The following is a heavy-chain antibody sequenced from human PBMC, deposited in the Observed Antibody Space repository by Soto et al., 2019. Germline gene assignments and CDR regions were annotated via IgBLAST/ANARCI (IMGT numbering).Heavy chain of an antibody. Sequence: SETLSLTCAVYGGSFSGYYWTWIRQPPGTGLEWIGEINHSGSANYNPSLKSRVTISVDTSKNQFSLKLTSVTAADTAVYYCARGIPGYCGGATCYSGWFDPWGQGTLVTVSS. D-gene: IGHD2-15*01. CDR2: INHSGSA. J-gene: IGHJ5*02. V-gene: IGHV4-34*01. CDR3: ARGIPGYCGGATCYSGWFDP. CDR1: GGSFSGYY.